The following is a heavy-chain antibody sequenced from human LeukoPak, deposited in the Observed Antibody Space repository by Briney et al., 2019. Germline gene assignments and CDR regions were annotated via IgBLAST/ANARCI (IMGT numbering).Heavy chain of an antibody. V-gene: IGHV4-39*01. CDR3: TRQWCNFWSDY. CDR2: MFYSGST. Sequence: SETLSLTCTVSGGSISSSAYYWVWIRQPPGKGLEWIGSMFYSGSTNYNPSLKSRVTIAVDTSKNQFFLKLSSMTAADTAVYYCTRQWCNFWSDYWGQGTLVTVSS. D-gene: IGHD3-3*01. CDR1: GGSISSSAYY. J-gene: IGHJ4*02.